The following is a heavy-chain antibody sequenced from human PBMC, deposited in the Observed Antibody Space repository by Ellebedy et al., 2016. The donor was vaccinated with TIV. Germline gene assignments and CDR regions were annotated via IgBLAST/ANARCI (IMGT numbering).Heavy chain of an antibody. J-gene: IGHJ4*02. CDR3: ARVWGSLGSGWYGVDN. V-gene: IGHV3-30*03. CDR1: GFTFNNYI. Sequence: PGGSLRLSCAASGFTFNNYIMHWVRQAPGKGLEWVAVILKDEVEKYYADYVKGRFTISRDNSKNTLYLQMNSLRAEDTAVYYCARVWGSLGSGWYGVDNWGQGTLVSVSS. D-gene: IGHD6-19*01. CDR2: ILKDEVEK.